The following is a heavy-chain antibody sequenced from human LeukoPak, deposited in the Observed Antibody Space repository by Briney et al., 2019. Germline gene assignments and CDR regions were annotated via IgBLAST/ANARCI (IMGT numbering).Heavy chain of an antibody. J-gene: IGHJ4*02. Sequence: PSETLSLTCTVSGGSISSGDYYWSWIRQPPGKGLEWIGYIYYSGSTNYNPSLKSRVTISVDTSKNQFSLKLSSVTAADTAVYYCARDPKGAAAGGIWGQGTLVTVSS. D-gene: IGHD6-13*01. CDR3: ARDPKGAAAGGI. CDR1: GGSISSGDYY. CDR2: IYYSGST. V-gene: IGHV4-61*08.